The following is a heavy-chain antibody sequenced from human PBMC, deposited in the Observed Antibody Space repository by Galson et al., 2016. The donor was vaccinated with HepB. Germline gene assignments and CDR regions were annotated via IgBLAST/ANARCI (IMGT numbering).Heavy chain of an antibody. CDR3: VKDPNWEGGC. D-gene: IGHD7-27*01. J-gene: IGHJ4*02. Sequence: SLRLSCAASGFTFSNHDMSWVRQAPGKGLEYISNINYRGESTSYVDSVKGRFTISRDNSRNTLYLQMDNLRAEDTAIYYCVKDPNWEGGCWGRGTPVTVSS. V-gene: IGHV3-23*01. CDR1: GFTFSNHD. CDR2: INYRGEST.